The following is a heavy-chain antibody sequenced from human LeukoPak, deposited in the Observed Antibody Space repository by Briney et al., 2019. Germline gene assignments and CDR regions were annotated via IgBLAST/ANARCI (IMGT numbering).Heavy chain of an antibody. Sequence: GGSQRLSCGASGFTFSRFGIHWVRQAPGKGLEWVSVISYDGRNKHYADSVKGRFTISRDNSKNTLFLQMNSLRAEDTAVYYCARGLPGGFVGFSSSWYPLDYWGQGALVTVSS. D-gene: IGHD6-13*01. CDR2: ISYDGRNK. CDR3: ARGLPGGFVGFSSSWYPLDY. J-gene: IGHJ4*02. CDR1: GFTFSRFG. V-gene: IGHV3-30*04.